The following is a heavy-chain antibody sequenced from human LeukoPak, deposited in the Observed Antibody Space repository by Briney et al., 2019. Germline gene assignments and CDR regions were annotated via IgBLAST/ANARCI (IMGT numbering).Heavy chain of an antibody. CDR1: GFTFSSYS. V-gene: IGHV3-48*01. Sequence: TGGSLRLSCAASGFTFSSYSMNWVRQAPGKGLEWVSYISSSSSTIYYADSVKGRFTISRDNAKNSLYLQMNSPRAEDTAVYYCARGGGSYYAGFYYYYYMDVWGKGTTVTVSS. D-gene: IGHD1-26*01. J-gene: IGHJ6*03. CDR3: ARGGGSYYAGFYYYYYMDV. CDR2: ISSSSSTI.